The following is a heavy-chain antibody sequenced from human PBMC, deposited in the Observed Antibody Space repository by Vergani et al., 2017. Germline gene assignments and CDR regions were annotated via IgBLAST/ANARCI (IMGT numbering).Heavy chain of an antibody. Sequence: QLQLQESGPGLVKPSETLSLTCTVSGGSISSSSYYWGWIRQPPGKGLEWIGSIYYSGSTYYNPSLKSRVPISVDTSKNQFSLKLSPVTAADTAVYYCARFHYDYVWGSYRHGRFDPWGQGTLVTVSS. CDR3: ARFHYDYVWGSYRHGRFDP. CDR1: GGSISSSSYY. V-gene: IGHV4-39*01. CDR2: IYYSGST. J-gene: IGHJ5*02. D-gene: IGHD3-16*02.